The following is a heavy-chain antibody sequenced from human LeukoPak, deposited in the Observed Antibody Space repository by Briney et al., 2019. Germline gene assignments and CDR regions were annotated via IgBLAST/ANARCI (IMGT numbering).Heavy chain of an antibody. D-gene: IGHD3-10*01. CDR1: GYTFTDYY. V-gene: IGHV1-2*02. CDR2: INPNSGDT. Sequence: GASVKVSCKASGYTFTDYYINWVRQAPGQGLEWMGWINPNSGDTNYAQKFQDRVTMTRDTSISTAYIELNLLRFDDTAVYYCARGDYYGSPKVVAAWGQGTLVTVSS. J-gene: IGHJ5*02. CDR3: ARGDYYGSPKVVAA.